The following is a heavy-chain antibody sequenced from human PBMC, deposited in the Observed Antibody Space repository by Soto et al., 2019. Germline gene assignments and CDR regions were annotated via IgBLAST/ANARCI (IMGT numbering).Heavy chain of an antibody. J-gene: IGHJ6*02. D-gene: IGHD6-6*01. V-gene: IGHV4-39*01. CDR1: GGSISSSSYY. Sequence: SETLSLTCTVSGGSISSSSYYWGWIRQPPGKGLEWIGSIYYSGSTYYNPSLKSRVTISVDTSKNQFSLKLSSVTAADTAVYYCARLGGIAARPFYYYYGMDVWGQGTTVTVSS. CDR3: ARLGGIAARPFYYYYGMDV. CDR2: IYYSGST.